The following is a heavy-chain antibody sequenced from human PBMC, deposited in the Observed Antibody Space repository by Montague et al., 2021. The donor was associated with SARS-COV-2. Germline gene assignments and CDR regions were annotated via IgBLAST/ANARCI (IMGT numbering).Heavy chain of an antibody. J-gene: IGHJ6*03. CDR3: ARGLSGSYSGGWVPVALFDFYHYMDV. D-gene: IGHD6-25*01. CDR1: GGSFSGYY. V-gene: IGHV4-34*01. Sequence: SETLSLTCAVYGGSFSGYYWTWIRQPPGKGLEWIGEINHSGSTTYSPSLKSRVTISVDTSKSQFSLRLSSVTAADTATYYCARGLSGSYSGGWVPVALFDFYHYMDVWGTGTMVTVSS. CDR2: INHSGST.